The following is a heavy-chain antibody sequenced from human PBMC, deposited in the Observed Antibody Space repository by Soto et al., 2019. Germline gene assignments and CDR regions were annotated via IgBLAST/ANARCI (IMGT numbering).Heavy chain of an antibody. D-gene: IGHD2-8*02. CDR1: GISLSTSGVG. CDR2: FYCDDDK. Sequence: QITLKESGPALVKPTQTLTLTCTFPGISLSTSGVGVGWLRPPKGKALEWLALFYCDDDKRYRPSLKSSLTITKDTAKNQVVLTMANRDPLDTATYFCAHRGGLLAKGQGWYFDFWGRGTLVPDS. J-gene: IGHJ2*01. V-gene: IGHV2-5*02. CDR3: AHRGGLLAKGQGWYFDF.